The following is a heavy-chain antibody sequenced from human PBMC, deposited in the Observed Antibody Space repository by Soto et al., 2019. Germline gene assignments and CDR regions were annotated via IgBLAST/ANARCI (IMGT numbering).Heavy chain of an antibody. J-gene: IGHJ5*02. Sequence: PGASLTISCPAVGYSFTSYWIGWVRQMPGKGLEWMGIIYPGDSDTRYSPSFQGQVTISDDKSITTDYLQWSSLKASDTAMYYCARGYCTTTICDPWFDPWGQGTLVTVPQ. V-gene: IGHV5-51*01. CDR3: ARGYCTTTICDPWFDP. D-gene: IGHD2-2*01. CDR2: IYPGDSDT. CDR1: GYSFTSYW.